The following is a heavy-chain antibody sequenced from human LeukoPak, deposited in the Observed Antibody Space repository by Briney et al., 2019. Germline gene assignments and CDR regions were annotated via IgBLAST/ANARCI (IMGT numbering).Heavy chain of an antibody. CDR1: GGSISSYY. CDR2: VSYSGNT. J-gene: IGHJ5*02. V-gene: IGHV4-59*01. CDR3: ARGRDGGNYTPLDL. Sequence: RASETLSLTCTVSGGSISSYYWSWIRQPPGKGLEWIGCVSYSGNTNYNPSLKSRVTISVDTSKNQFSLKLTSVTAADTAVYYCARGRDGGNYTPLDLWGQGTLVTVSS. D-gene: IGHD4-23*01.